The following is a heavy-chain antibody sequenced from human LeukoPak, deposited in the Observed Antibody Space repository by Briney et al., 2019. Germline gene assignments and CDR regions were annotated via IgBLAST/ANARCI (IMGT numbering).Heavy chain of an antibody. V-gene: IGHV3-74*01. CDR3: ARDERGTVVNQYRPFDY. CDR1: GFTFSTYW. CDR2: IISDGSST. D-gene: IGHD4-23*01. Sequence: GGSLRLSCAASGFTFSTYWMHWVRQAPGKGLVWVSRIISDGSSTGYADSVKGRFTISRDNAKNTLYLQMNSLRAEDTAVYYCARDERGTVVNQYRPFDYWDRGTLVTVSS. J-gene: IGHJ4*02.